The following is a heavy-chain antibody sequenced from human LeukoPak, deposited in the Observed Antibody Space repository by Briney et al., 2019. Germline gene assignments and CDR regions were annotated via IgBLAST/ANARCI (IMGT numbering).Heavy chain of an antibody. CDR3: ARGGGSSHDY. V-gene: IGHV4-34*01. CDR1: GGSFSGYY. Sequence: SETLSLTCAVYGGSFSGYYWSWIRQPPGKGLEWIGEINHSGSTNYNPSLKSRVTISVDTFKNQFSLKLSSVTAADTAVYYCARGGGSSHDYWGQGTLVTVSS. J-gene: IGHJ4*02. D-gene: IGHD1-26*01. CDR2: INHSGST.